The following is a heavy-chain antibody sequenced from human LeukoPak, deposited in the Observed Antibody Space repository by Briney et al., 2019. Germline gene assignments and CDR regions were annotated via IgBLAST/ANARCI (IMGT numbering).Heavy chain of an antibody. CDR1: GGSISRGEYY. V-gene: IGHV4-30-4*01. D-gene: IGHD4-17*01. Sequence: SETLSLTCTVSGGSISRGEYYWSWIRQPPGGGLEWIGNIYYSGTTYYNPSLESRVTISIDTSKNQFSLKLRSVTAADTAVYYCVRELVRDADYVGPFDYWGQGTLVTVSS. CDR3: VRELVRDADYVGPFDY. J-gene: IGHJ4*02. CDR2: IYYSGTT.